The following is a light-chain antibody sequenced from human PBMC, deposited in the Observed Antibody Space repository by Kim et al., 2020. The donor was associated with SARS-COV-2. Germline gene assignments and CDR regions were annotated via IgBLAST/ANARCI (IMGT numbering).Light chain of an antibody. CDR3: QQYNTHST. V-gene: IGKV1-5*03. J-gene: IGKJ1*01. CDR1: EYVQFL. CDR2: TAS. Sequence: AASVGNTLTTCRRASEYVQFLLALYQQKPEQVPQLLYVTASPLQSGAPARFSGSGSGTEFTLTITSLQPSDFATYYCQQYNTHSTFGEGTKVDIK.